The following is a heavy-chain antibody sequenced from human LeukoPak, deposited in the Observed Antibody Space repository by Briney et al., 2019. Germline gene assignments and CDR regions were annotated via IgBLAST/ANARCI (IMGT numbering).Heavy chain of an antibody. J-gene: IGHJ5*02. V-gene: IGHV4-61*02. CDR3: ARAYDSSGFNNWFDP. D-gene: IGHD3-22*01. Sequence: KASETLSLTCTVSGGSISSGSYYWSWIRQPAGKGLEWIGRIYTSGSTNYNPSLKSRVTISVDTSKNQFSLKLSSVTAADTAVYYCARAYDSSGFNNWFDPWGQGTLVTVSS. CDR2: IYTSGST. CDR1: GGSISSGSYY.